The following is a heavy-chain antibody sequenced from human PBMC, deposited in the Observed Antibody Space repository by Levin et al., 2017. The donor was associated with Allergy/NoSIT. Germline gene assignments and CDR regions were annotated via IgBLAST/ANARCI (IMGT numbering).Heavy chain of an antibody. J-gene: IGHJ3*02. CDR3: ARDPAPVGLVATMDAIEN. CDR1: GFTFSSYG. V-gene: IGHV3-33*01. CDR2: IWYDGSNK. D-gene: IGHD5-12*01. Sequence: GGSLRLSCAASGFTFSSYGMHWVRQAPGKGLEWVAVIWYDGSNKYYADSVKGRFTISRDNSKNTLYLQMNSLRAEDTAVYYCARDPAPVGLVATMDAIENWGQGTMVTVSS.